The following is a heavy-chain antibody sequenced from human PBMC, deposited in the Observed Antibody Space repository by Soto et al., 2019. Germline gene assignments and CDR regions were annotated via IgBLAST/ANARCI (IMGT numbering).Heavy chain of an antibody. CDR2: ISNSGRTL. CDR3: ARDLVAVSGGVYSSSSGGYFFDF. V-gene: IGHV3-11*01. J-gene: IGHJ4*02. Sequence: QVQLVESGGGLVKPGGSLRLSCAASGFTFSDYYMSWIRQAPGKGLEWVSYISNSGRTLYYADSMKGRFTISRDNAKNSLYLQINSLRGEDTAVYYCARDLVAVSGGVYSSSSGGYFFDFWGQGTLVTVSS. CDR1: GFTFSDYY. D-gene: IGHD6-6*01.